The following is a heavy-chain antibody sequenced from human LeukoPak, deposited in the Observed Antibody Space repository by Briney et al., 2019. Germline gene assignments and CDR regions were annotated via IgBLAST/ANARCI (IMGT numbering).Heavy chain of an antibody. Sequence: GGSLRLSCAASGFTFSSHGMHWVRQAPGKGLEWVAVISFDGGNKYYADSVKGRFTVSGDNSKNTLYLQMNSLRAEDTAVYYCVKGLVQTTMSYSVDYWGQGALVTVSS. V-gene: IGHV3-30*18. J-gene: IGHJ4*02. CDR1: GFTFSSHG. D-gene: IGHD1-1*01. CDR3: VKGLVQTTMSYSVDY. CDR2: ISFDGGNK.